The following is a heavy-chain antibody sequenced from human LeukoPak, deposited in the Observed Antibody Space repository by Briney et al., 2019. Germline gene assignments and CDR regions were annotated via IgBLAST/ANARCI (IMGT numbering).Heavy chain of an antibody. J-gene: IGHJ6*03. V-gene: IGHV3-53*01. D-gene: IGHD6-6*01. CDR3: ATVGSSSVYYYYYMDV. CDR2: IYSGGST. CDR1: GFTVSSNY. Sequence: GGSLRLSCAASGFTVSSNYMSWVRQAPGKGLEWVSVIYSGGSTYYADSVKGRFTISRDNSKNTLYLQMNSLRAEDTAVYYCATVGSSSVYYYYYMDVWGKGTTVTVSS.